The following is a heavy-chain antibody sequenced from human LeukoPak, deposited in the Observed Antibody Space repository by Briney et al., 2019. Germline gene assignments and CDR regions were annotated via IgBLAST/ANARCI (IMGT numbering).Heavy chain of an antibody. CDR3: ARDLYQGGVAAAGQVGYYYMDV. Sequence: GGSLRLSCAASGFTFSSYAMHWVRQAPGKGLEYVSAISSNGGSTYYANSVKGRFTISRDNSKDTLYLQMGSLRAEDMAVYYCARDLYQGGVAAAGQVGYYYMDVWGKGTTVTVSS. D-gene: IGHD6-13*01. J-gene: IGHJ6*03. CDR1: GFTFSSYA. V-gene: IGHV3-64*01. CDR2: ISSNGGST.